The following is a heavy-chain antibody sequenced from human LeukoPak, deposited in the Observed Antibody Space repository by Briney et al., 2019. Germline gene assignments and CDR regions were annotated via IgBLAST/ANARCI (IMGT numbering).Heavy chain of an antibody. CDR3: ARGRHYYESSDYYYEGDAFDV. J-gene: IGHJ3*01. D-gene: IGHD3-22*01. CDR1: GDTFSSYY. Sequence: ASVKVFCKASGDTFSSYYMHWVRQAPGQGLEWMGIINSSGGSITYAQMFQGRVTMTGDMSTSTVYMELSSLRSEDTSVYYCARGRHYYESSDYYYEGDAFDVWGQGTMVTVS. CDR2: INSSGGSI. V-gene: IGHV1-46*01.